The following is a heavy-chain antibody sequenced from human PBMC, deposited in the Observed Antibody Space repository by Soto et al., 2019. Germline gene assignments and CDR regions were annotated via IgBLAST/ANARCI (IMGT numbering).Heavy chain of an antibody. CDR2: INHRWNS. J-gene: IGHJ4*02. V-gene: IGHV4-38-2*01. Sequence: PSETLSLTCDVSVYSISSGYYWAWVRQPPGKGMEWIGSINHRWNSYYNPSLKSRVTISVDTSKNQGSLKVSSVTAADTAVYYCVRSGDDYGSYIDYWGQGTLVTVSS. CDR3: VRSGDDYGSYIDY. D-gene: IGHD4-17*01. CDR1: VYSISSGYY.